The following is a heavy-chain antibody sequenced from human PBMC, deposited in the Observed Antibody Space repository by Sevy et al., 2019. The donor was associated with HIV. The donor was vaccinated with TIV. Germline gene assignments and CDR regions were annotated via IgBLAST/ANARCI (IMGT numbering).Heavy chain of an antibody. J-gene: IGHJ4*02. D-gene: IGHD3-10*01. V-gene: IGHV3-48*02. CDR3: AREEHGSGSYYNVAFDY. Sequence: GGSLRLSCAASGFTFSSYSMNWVRQAPGKGLEWVSYISSSSSTIYYADSVKGRFTISRDNAKNSLYLQMNSLRDEDTAVYYCAREEHGSGSYYNVAFDYWGQGTLVTVSS. CDR2: ISSSSSTI. CDR1: GFTFSSYS.